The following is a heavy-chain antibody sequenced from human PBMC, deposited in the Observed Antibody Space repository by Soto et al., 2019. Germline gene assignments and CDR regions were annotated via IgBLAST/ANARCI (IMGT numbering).Heavy chain of an antibody. CDR3: ERSGSRGHIRDWFDG. D-gene: IGHD3-10*01. CDR2: IYYNGIT. V-gene: IGHV4-39*01. Sequence: ETRSVTWSVAGGCINNPIYSWIWIRQPPGKGLEWIGMIYYNGITSCNECLKSRVTLSVDPSKNQISLKFNHVPAADWAVYYCERSGSRGHIRDWFDGWGHGSLVT. J-gene: IGHJ5*01. CDR1: GGCINNPIYS.